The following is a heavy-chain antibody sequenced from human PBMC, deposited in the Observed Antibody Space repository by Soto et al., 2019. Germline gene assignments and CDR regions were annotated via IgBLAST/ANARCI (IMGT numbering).Heavy chain of an antibody. CDR1: GGSISSSNW. CDR2: IYHSGST. Sequence: NPSETLSLTCAVSGGSISSSNWWSWVRQPPGKGLEWIGEIYHSGSTNYNPSLKSRVTISVDKSKNQFSLKLSSVTAADTAVYYCARDFFAPRGAGFDYWGQGTLVTVSS. D-gene: IGHD3-10*01. J-gene: IGHJ4*02. CDR3: ARDFFAPRGAGFDY. V-gene: IGHV4-4*02.